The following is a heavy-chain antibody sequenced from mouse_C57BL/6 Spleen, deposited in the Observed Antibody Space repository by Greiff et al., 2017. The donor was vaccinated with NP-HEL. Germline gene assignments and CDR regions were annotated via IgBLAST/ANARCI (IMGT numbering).Heavy chain of an antibody. D-gene: IGHD4-1*02. V-gene: IGHV2-5*01. Sequence: QVQLKQSGPGLVQPSQSLSITCTVSGFSLTSYGVHWVRQSPGKGLEWLGVIWRGGSTDYNAAFMSRLSITKDNPKSQVFFKMNSLQADDTAIYYCAKKQGNWFYAMDYWGQGTSVTVSS. CDR3: AKKQGNWFYAMDY. J-gene: IGHJ4*01. CDR1: GFSLTSYG. CDR2: IWRGGST.